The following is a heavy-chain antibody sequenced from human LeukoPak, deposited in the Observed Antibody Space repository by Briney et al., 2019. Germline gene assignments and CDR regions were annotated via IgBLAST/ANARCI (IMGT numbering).Heavy chain of an antibody. J-gene: IGHJ5*02. CDR1: GFIFKDYW. CDR2: IKQDGSEK. Sequence: GGSLRLSCAASGFIFKDYWMIWVRQAPEKGLEWVANIKQDGSEKYYVDSVKGRFTISRDNAKNSLYLQMNTLRAEDTAMYYCAKDAQPRSRWFDPWGQGTLVTVSS. D-gene: IGHD3-16*01. V-gene: IGHV3-7*03. CDR3: AKDAQPRSRWFDP.